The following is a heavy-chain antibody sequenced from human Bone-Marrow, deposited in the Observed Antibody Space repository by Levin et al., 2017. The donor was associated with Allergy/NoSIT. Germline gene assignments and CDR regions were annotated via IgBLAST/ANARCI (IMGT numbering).Heavy chain of an antibody. Sequence: GGSLRLSCAASGFTLSSFWMHWVRQAPGKGLVWVSRIDNGGTFSDYADSVKGRFTISRDNAKNTLYLQMNSLGVEDTAVYYCARDVAGRSGFWGQGTLVTVSS. CDR2: IDNGGTFS. CDR3: ARDVAGRSGF. D-gene: IGHD2-15*01. J-gene: IGHJ4*02. CDR1: GFTLSSFW. V-gene: IGHV3-74*01.